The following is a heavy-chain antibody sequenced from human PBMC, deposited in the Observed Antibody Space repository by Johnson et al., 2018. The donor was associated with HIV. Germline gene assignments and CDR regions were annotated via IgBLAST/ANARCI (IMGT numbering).Heavy chain of an antibody. CDR2: INWNGGST. D-gene: IGHD3-22*01. Sequence: VQLVESGGGVVRPGGSLKLSCAASGFTFSSYAMRWVRQAPGKGLEWVSGINWNGGSTGYADSVKGRFTISRDNAKNSLYLQMNSLRAEDTALYYCARGYYDSSGYSPVAGAFDIWGQGTMVTVSS. CDR1: GFTFSSYA. CDR3: ARGYYDSSGYSPVAGAFDI. J-gene: IGHJ3*02. V-gene: IGHV3-20*04.